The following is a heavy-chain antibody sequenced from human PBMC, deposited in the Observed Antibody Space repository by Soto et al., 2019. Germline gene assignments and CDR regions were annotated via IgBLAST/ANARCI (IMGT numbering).Heavy chain of an antibody. Sequence: QVQLVQSGDEVKKPGASVKVSCKASGYTFTSYYMHWVRQAPGQGLEWMGIINPSGGSTSYAQKFQGRVTLTTNTSTSTVYMEQRRLRSEDTAVYDCERVSVDCYYDSSGHNCFDPWGQGTLVTVSS. V-gene: IGHV1-46*01. D-gene: IGHD3-22*01. CDR3: ERVSVDCYYDSSGHNCFDP. J-gene: IGHJ5*02. CDR2: INPSGGST. CDR1: GYTFTSYY.